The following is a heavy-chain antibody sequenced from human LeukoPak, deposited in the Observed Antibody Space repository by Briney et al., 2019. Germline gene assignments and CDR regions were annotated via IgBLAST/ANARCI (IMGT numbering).Heavy chain of an antibody. V-gene: IGHV4-39*07. CDR3: ARGPYSYDSSGAFDI. CDR1: GGPISSSSYY. D-gene: IGHD3-22*01. J-gene: IGHJ3*02. Sequence: SETLSLTCTVSGGPISSSSYYWGWIRQPPGKGLEWIGSIYYSGSTYYNPSLKSRFTISVDTSKNQFSLKLSSVTAADTAVYFCARGPYSYDSSGAFDIWGQGTMVTVSS. CDR2: IYYSGST.